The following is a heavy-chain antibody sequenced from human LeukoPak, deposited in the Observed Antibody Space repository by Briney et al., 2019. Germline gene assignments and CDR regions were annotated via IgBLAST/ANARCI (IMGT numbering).Heavy chain of an antibody. CDR1: GGSFSGYY. D-gene: IGHD1-26*01. CDR3: AKEGVGAPDPFDY. V-gene: IGHV4-34*01. Sequence: SETLSLTGAVYGGSFSGYYWSWIRQPPGKGLEWIGEINHSGSTNYNPSLKSRVTISVDTSKNQFSLKLSSVTAADTAVYYCAKEGVGAPDPFDYWGQGTLVTVSS. CDR2: INHSGST. J-gene: IGHJ4*02.